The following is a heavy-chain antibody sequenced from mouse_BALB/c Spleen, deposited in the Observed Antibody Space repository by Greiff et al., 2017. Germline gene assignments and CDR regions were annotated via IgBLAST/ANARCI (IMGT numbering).Heavy chain of an antibody. CDR2: IDPANGNT. CDR1: GFNIKDTY. D-gene: IGHD1-2*01. Sequence: EVQLQQSGAELVKPGASVKLSCTASGFNIKDTYMHWVKQRPEQGLEWIGRIDPANGNTKYDPKFQGKATITADTSSNTAYLQLSSLTSEDTAVYYCARTATYAYWYFDVWGAGTTVTVSS. V-gene: IGHV14-3*02. J-gene: IGHJ1*01. CDR3: ARTATYAYWYFDV.